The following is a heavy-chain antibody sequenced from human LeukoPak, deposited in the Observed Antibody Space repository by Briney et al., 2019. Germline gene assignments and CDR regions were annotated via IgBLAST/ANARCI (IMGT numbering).Heavy chain of an antibody. CDR2: ISAYNGNT. CDR3: AKDPSVYYGDYIIR. Sequence: ASVKVSCKISGYSLTEVAMHWVRQAPGQGLEWMGWISAYNGNTNYAQKLQGRVTMTTDTSTSTAYMELRSLRSDDTAVYYCAKDPSVYYGDYIIRWGQGTLVIVSS. CDR1: GYSLTEVA. V-gene: IGHV1-18*01. J-gene: IGHJ4*02. D-gene: IGHD4-17*01.